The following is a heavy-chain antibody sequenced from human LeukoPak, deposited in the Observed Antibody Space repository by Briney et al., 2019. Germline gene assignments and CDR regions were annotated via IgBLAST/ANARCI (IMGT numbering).Heavy chain of an antibody. J-gene: IGHJ6*03. CDR1: GYTFTSYD. Sequence: ASVKVSCKASGYTFTSYDINWVRQATGQGLEWMGWMNPNSGNTGYAQKFQGRVTMTRNTSISTAYMGLSSLRSEDTAVYYRARGLEWLALPFYYYYYMDVWGKGTTVTVSS. D-gene: IGHD3-3*01. CDR3: ARGLEWLALPFYYYYYMDV. V-gene: IGHV1-8*01. CDR2: MNPNSGNT.